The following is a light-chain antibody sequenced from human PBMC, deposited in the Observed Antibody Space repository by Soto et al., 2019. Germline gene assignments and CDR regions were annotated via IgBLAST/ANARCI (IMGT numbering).Light chain of an antibody. V-gene: IGKV1-5*01. CDR1: QSISSW. J-gene: IGKJ1*01. CDR2: AAS. CDR3: QQYNSYQGT. Sequence: DIQMTQSPSTLSASVGDRVTITCRASQSISSWLAWYQQKPGKAPKLLIYAASSLESGVPSRFSGSGSGTEFILTISSPQPKDFATSYCQQYNSYQGTFGQGTKVEIK.